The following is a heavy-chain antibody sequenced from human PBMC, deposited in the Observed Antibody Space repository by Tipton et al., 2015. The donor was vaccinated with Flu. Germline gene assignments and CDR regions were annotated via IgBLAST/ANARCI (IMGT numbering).Heavy chain of an antibody. CDR2: VSRSGNT. CDR1: GDSITSDYY. Sequence: TLSLTCEVSGDSITSDYYWGWVRQFPGKGLEWIGSVSRSGNTDYNPSLKSRVTISIDTSKNQFFLKMKSVAAADKAVYYCARRDFSNYVSDPKNWFDRWGQGTLVTVSS. V-gene: IGHV4-38-2*01. CDR3: ARRDFSNYVSDPKNWFDR. D-gene: IGHD4-11*01. J-gene: IGHJ5*02.